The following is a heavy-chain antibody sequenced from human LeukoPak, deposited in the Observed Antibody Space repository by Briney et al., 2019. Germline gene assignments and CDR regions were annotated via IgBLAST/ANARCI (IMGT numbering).Heavy chain of an antibody. V-gene: IGHV3-30*01. CDR2: ISYDGSNK. J-gene: IGHJ4*02. CDR3: AGHYYGSGSLSSAFDY. CDR1: GFTFSSYA. Sequence: GGSLGLSCAASGFTFSSYAMHWVRQAPGKGLEWVAVISYDGSNKYYADSVKGRFTISRDNSKNTLYLQMNSLRAEDTAVYYCAGHYYGSGSLSSAFDYWGQGTLVTVSS. D-gene: IGHD3-10*01.